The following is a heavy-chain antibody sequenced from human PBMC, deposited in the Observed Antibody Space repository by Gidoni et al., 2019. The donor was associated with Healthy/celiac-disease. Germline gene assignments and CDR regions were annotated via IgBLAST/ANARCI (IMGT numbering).Heavy chain of an antibody. CDR2: IYYSGST. Sequence: QLQLQESGPGLVKPSETLSLTCTVSGGSISSSSYYWGWIRQPPGKGLEWIGSIYYSGSTYYNPSLKSRVTISVDTSKNQFSLKLSSVTAADTAVYYCAIKEGYDTNWFDPWGQGTLVTVSP. D-gene: IGHD3-22*01. V-gene: IGHV4-39*01. CDR3: AIKEGYDTNWFDP. J-gene: IGHJ5*02. CDR1: GGSISSSSYY.